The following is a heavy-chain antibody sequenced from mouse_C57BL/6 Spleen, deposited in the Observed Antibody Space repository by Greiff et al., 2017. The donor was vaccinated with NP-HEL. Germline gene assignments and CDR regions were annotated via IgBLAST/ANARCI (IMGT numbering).Heavy chain of an antibody. J-gene: IGHJ1*03. Sequence: QVQLQQSGAELARPGASVKLSCKASGYTFTSYGISWVKQRTGQGLEWIGEIYPRSGNTYYNEKFKGKATLTADKSSSTAYMELRSLTSEDSAVYFCASLGGSPYWYFDVWGTGTTVTVSS. CDR3: ASLGGSPYWYFDV. CDR1: GYTFTSYG. D-gene: IGHD1-1*01. CDR2: IYPRSGNT. V-gene: IGHV1-81*01.